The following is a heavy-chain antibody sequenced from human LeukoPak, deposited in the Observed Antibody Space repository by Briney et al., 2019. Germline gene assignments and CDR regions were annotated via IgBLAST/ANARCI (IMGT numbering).Heavy chain of an antibody. CDR3: ARSTVVTRYGDY. Sequence: VASVKVSCKASGYTFTSYDIIWVRQAPGQGLEWMGWISAYNGNTNYAQKLQGRVTMTTDSSTSTVYMELRSLRSDDMAVYYCARSTVVTRYGDYWGQGTLVTVSS. V-gene: IGHV1-18*03. D-gene: IGHD4-23*01. CDR1: GYTFTSYD. CDR2: ISAYNGNT. J-gene: IGHJ4*02.